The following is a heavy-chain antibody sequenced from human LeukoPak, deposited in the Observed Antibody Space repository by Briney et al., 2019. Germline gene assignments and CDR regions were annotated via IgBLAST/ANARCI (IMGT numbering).Heavy chain of an antibody. CDR1: GVSISSYY. V-gene: IGHV4-59*01. Sequence: SETLSLTCTVSGVSISSYYWSWIRQPPGKGLEWIGYIYYSGSTNYNPSLKSRVTISVDTSKNQFSLKLSSVTAADTAVYYCARASSYGSIDYWGQGTLVTVSS. CDR3: ARASSYGSIDY. CDR2: IYYSGST. J-gene: IGHJ4*02. D-gene: IGHD5-18*01.